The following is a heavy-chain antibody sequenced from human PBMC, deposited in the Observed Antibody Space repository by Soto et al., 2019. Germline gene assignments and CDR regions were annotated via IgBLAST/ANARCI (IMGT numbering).Heavy chain of an antibody. J-gene: IGHJ4*02. D-gene: IGHD5-18*01. CDR3: ARIIQLRGGFDY. V-gene: IGHV3-7*03. CDR2: IKQDGSEK. CDR1: GFTFSSDW. Sequence: GGSLRLSCAASGFTFSSDWMSWVRQAPGKGLEWVANIKQDGSEKYYVESVKGRFTISRDNAKNSLYLQMNSLRAEDTAVYYCARIIQLRGGFDYWGQGTLVTVSS.